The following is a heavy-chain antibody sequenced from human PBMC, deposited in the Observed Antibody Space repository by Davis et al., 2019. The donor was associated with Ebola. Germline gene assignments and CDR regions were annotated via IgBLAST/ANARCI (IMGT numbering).Heavy chain of an antibody. J-gene: IGHJ4*02. Sequence: GESLKISCEASGFTFSNYGLHWVRQAPGKGLEWVSTISGSGGTTYYADSVKGRFTISRDNSKNTLYLHMNGLRAEDTAVYYCAKDHFDWGLVVAPAAIHDHWGQGTLVPVSS. CDR1: GFTFSNYG. CDR2: ISGSGGTT. V-gene: IGHV3-23*01. D-gene: IGHD2-2*01. CDR3: AKDHFDWGLVVAPAAIHDH.